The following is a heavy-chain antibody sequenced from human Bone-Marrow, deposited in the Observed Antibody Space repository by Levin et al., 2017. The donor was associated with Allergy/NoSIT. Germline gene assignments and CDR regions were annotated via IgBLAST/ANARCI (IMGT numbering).Heavy chain of an antibody. CDR3: VKDIEGVAGTGYFES. J-gene: IGHJ4*02. CDR2: ISWNRDII. V-gene: IGHV3-9*01. D-gene: IGHD6-19*01. CDR1: GFTFDDYA. Sequence: GGSLRLSCAASGFTFDDYAMHWVRQAPGKGLEWVSGISWNRDIIGYAAAVKGRFTISRDYAKDFLYLQMNSLRPEDTALYYCVKDIEGVAGTGYFESWGQGTLVTVSS.